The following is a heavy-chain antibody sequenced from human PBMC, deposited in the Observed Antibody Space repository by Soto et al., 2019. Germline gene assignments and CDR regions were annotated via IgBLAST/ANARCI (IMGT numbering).Heavy chain of an antibody. J-gene: IGHJ6*02. Sequence: ASVKVSCKASGYTFTSYGISWVRQAPGQGLEWMGWISAYNGNTNYAQKLQGRVTMTTDTSTSTAYMELRSLRSEDTAVYYCASLGGITMVRLFIIRGYYYYGMYFWGQGTTVPVSS. CDR2: ISAYNGNT. V-gene: IGHV1-18*01. CDR1: GYTFTSYG. CDR3: ASLGGITMVRLFIIRGYYYYGMYF. D-gene: IGHD3-10*01.